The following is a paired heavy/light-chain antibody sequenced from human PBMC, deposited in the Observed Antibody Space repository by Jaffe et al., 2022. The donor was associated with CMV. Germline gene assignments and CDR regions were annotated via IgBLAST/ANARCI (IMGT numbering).Light chain of an antibody. V-gene: IGKV4-1*01. CDR1: QSLLYSLDRKNY. J-gene: IGKJ2*03. CDR2: WAS. Sequence: DIVMTQSPDSLAVSLGERAAIRCKSSQSLLYSLDRKNYLAWYQQKPGQPPKLVISWASTRQSGVPDRFSGSGSGTDFTLTINSLQPEDVAVYYCQQYYNTPNSFGQGTKLEVK. CDR3: QQYYNTPNS.
Heavy chain of an antibody. J-gene: IGHJ4*02. Sequence: EVQLVQSGAQVRGPRESLTISCKGSGYSFTDYWIAWVRQMPGKGLEWMGIIYPGDSDTRYSPSFQGQVSISADNSIKTAFLHWGSLKTSDTAMYFCARGLSGTLSPFFLDYWGQGTPVTVFS. CDR2: IYPGDSDT. CDR3: ARGLSGTLSPFFLDY. D-gene: IGHD1-26*01. CDR1: GYSFTDYW. V-gene: IGHV5-51*01.